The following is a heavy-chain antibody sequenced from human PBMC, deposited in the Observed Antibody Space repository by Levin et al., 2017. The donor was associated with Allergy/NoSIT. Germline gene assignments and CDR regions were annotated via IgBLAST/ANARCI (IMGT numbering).Heavy chain of an antibody. CDR3: AKTVRYSSGWYPDY. D-gene: IGHD6-19*01. Sequence: TGGSLRLSCAASGFTFSSYAMSWVRQAPGKGLEWVSAISGSGGSTYYADSVKGRFTISRDNSKNTLYLQMNSLRAEDTAVYYCAKTVRYSSGWYPDYWGQGTLVTVSS. V-gene: IGHV3-23*01. CDR2: ISGSGGST. J-gene: IGHJ4*02. CDR1: GFTFSSYA.